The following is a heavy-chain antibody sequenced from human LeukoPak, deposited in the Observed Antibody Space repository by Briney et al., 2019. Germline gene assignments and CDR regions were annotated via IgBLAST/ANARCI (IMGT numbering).Heavy chain of an antibody. CDR3: ARDKAHSYGRYFDP. V-gene: IGHV4-59*01. Sequence: SETLSLTCSVAGGSISTYYWTWIRQTPGKGLEWIGHISNGNTDYNPSLKSRVTISVDTSKNQFSLRLTSVTAADTAVYYCARDKAHSYGRYFDPWGQGALVIVSS. D-gene: IGHD5-18*01. CDR2: ISNGNT. CDR1: GGSISTYY. J-gene: IGHJ5*02.